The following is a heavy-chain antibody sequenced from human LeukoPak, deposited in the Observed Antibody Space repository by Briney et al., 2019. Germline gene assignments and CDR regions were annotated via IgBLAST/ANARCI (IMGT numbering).Heavy chain of an antibody. CDR1: GFTFSSYG. D-gene: IGHD3-16*02. CDR2: IWYDGSNK. Sequence: GGSLRLSCAASGFTFSSYGMHWVRQAPGKGLEWVAVIWYDGSNKYYADSVKGRFTISRDNSKNTLYLQVNSLRAEDTAVYYCAKDALPMITFGGVIVDRNNWFDPWGQGTLVTVSS. J-gene: IGHJ5*02. CDR3: AKDALPMITFGGVIVDRNNWFDP. V-gene: IGHV3-33*06.